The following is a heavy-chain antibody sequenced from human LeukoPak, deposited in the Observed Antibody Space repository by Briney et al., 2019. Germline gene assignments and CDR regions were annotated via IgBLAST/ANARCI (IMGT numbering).Heavy chain of an antibody. D-gene: IGHD6-19*01. CDR1: GGSFSGYY. CDR2: INHSGST. CDR3: AAVSQIAVAGTGDY. Sequence: PSETLSLTCAVYGGSFSGYYWSWIRQPPGKGLEWIGEINHSGSTNYNPSLKSRVTISVDTSKNQFSLKLSSVTAEDTAVYYCAAVSQIAVAGTGDYWGQGTLVTVSS. V-gene: IGHV4-34*01. J-gene: IGHJ4*02.